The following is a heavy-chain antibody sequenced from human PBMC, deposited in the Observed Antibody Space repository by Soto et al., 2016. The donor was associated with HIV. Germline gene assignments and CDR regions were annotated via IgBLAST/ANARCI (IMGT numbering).Heavy chain of an antibody. J-gene: IGHJ6*03. Sequence: EVQLVESGGSLVQPGGSLRLSCVASKFIFKNSWMHWVRQTPGKGLEWVSGINWNGGSTGYADSVKGRFTISRDNAKNSLYLQMNSLRAEDTALYYCARGGWSNWNVDYYYMDVWGKGTTVTVSS. D-gene: IGHD1-1*01. V-gene: IGHV3-20*04. CDR1: KFIFKNSW. CDR2: INWNGGST. CDR3: ARGGWSNWNVDYYYMDV.